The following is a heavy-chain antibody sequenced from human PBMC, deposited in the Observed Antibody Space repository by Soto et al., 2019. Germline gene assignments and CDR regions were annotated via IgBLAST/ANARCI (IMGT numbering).Heavy chain of an antibody. J-gene: IGHJ4*02. V-gene: IGHV3-30*18. CDR3: AKDRLELSNEDYFDY. CDR2: ISYDGSNK. D-gene: IGHD1-7*01. CDR1: GFTFSSYG. Sequence: QVQLVESGGGVVQPGRSLRLSCAASGFTFSSYGMHWVRQAPGKGLEWVAVISYDGSNKYYADSVKGRFTISRDNSKNTLYLQMNSLRAEDTAVYYCAKDRLELSNEDYFDYWGQGTLVTVSS.